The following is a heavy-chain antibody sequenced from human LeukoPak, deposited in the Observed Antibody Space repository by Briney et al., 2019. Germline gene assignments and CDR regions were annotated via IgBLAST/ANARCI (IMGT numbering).Heavy chain of an antibody. J-gene: IGHJ4*02. CDR1: GFTFSSYG. D-gene: IGHD2-2*01. V-gene: IGHV3-74*01. CDR3: AKGNHPLSTTSCQGHFDY. CDR2: ISWNSGSI. Sequence: PGGSLRLSCAASGFTFSSYGMHWVRQAPGKGLEWVSGISWNSGSIGYADSVKGRFTISRDNAKNTLYLQMNSLRAEDTAVYYCAKGNHPLSTTSCQGHFDYWGQGTLVTVSS.